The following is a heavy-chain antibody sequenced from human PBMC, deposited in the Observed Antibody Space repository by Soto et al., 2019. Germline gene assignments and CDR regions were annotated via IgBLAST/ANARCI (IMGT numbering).Heavy chain of an antibody. CDR1: GFTFGSFA. Sequence: GGSLRLSCGAAGFTFGSFAMSWVRQAPGKGLEWVSATSGSGGSTFYADSVKGRFTISRDNSKNTVSLQMSSLRAEDTAIYYCAKGYSFGFEFWGQGILVTVSS. CDR2: TSGSGGST. V-gene: IGHV3-23*01. CDR3: AKGYSFGFEF. J-gene: IGHJ4*02. D-gene: IGHD4-4*01.